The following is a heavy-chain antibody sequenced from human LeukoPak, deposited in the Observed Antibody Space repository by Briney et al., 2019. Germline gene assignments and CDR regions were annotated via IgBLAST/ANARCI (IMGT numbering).Heavy chain of an antibody. V-gene: IGHV3-30*02. J-gene: IGHJ4*02. Sequence: GGSLRLSCAASGFTFNSYGMHWVRQAPGKGLEWVAFIRYDGNTKYYADSVKGRFTISRDNSKNTLYLQMNSLRPEDTAMYYCAKAYSSSWYTIDYWGQGTLVTVSS. CDR2: IRYDGNTK. CDR1: GFTFNSYG. CDR3: AKAYSSSWYTIDY. D-gene: IGHD6-13*01.